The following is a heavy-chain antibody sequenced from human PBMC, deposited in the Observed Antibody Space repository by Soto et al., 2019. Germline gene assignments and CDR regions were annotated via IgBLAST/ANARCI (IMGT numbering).Heavy chain of an antibody. J-gene: IGHJ4*02. D-gene: IGHD6-19*01. CDR3: AKDLTHSSGWYDRNGHFDY. CDR2: ISWNSGSI. CDR1: GFTFDDYA. V-gene: IGHV3-9*01. Sequence: GGSLRLSCAASGFTFDDYAMHWVRQAPGKGLEWVSGISWNSGSIGYADSVKGRFTISRDNAKNSLYLQMNSLRAEDTALYYCAKDLTHSSGWYDRNGHFDYWGQGTLVTVSS.